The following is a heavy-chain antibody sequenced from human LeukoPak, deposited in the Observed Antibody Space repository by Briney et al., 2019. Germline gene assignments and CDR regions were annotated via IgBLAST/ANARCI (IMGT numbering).Heavy chain of an antibody. CDR2: ISSSSSTI. CDR1: GFTFSSYS. V-gene: IGHV3-48*01. D-gene: IGHD2-8*02. Sequence: GGSLRLSCAASGFTFSSYSMNWVRQAPGKGLEWVSYISSSSSTIYYADSVKGRFTISRDNAKNSLYLQMNSLRAEDTAVYYCATYRQVLLPFEAWGQGTLVTVSS. J-gene: IGHJ5*02. CDR3: ATYRQVLLPFEA.